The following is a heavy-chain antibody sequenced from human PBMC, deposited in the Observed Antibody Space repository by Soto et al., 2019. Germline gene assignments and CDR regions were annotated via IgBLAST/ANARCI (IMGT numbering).Heavy chain of an antibody. CDR3: VRGGSTFGSG. CDR2: IHSDGSST. J-gene: IGHJ4*02. D-gene: IGHD3-3*01. V-gene: IGHV3-74*01. CDR1: GFTFSSYW. Sequence: EVQLVESGGALVQPGGSLRLSCAASGFTFSSYWMHWVRQGPGKGLVWVSRIHSDGSSTSYADSVKGRFTISGDNAENTLYLQMTSLRAEDTAIYYCVRGGSTFGSGWGQGTLVTVSS.